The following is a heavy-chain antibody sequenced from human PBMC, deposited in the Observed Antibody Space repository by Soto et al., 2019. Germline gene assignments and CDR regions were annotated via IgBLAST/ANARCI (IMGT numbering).Heavy chain of an antibody. CDR3: ARAHTMMILDRFDP. D-gene: IGHD3-22*01. Sequence: QVQLVASGGGVVQPGKSLRLSCAASGFKFRNYAIHWVRQAPGKGLEWLAVIWFDGSKKYYADSVKGRFTISRDNSKNTVYLDMNSLTADDSGVFYCARAHTMMILDRFDPWGHGTLVTVSS. V-gene: IGHV3-33*01. CDR1: GFKFRNYA. J-gene: IGHJ5*02. CDR2: IWFDGSKK.